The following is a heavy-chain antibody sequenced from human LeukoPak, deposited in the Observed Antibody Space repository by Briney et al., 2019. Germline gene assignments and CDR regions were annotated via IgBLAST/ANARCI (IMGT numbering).Heavy chain of an antibody. CDR1: GFTFSSYA. V-gene: IGHV3-23*01. D-gene: IGHD5-12*01. J-gene: IGHJ4*02. Sequence: PGGSLKLSCAASGFTFSSYAMAWVRQTPGKGLEWISTIRGSGTTTFYEDSVKGRFTISTDNSKSTVYLEMLSLRVEATAIYYCAKGVVASFYRDWGQGTLVSVSS. CDR2: IRGSGTTT. CDR3: AKGVVASFYRD.